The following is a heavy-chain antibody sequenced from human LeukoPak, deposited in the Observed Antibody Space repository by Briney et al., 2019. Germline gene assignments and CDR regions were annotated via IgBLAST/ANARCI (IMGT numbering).Heavy chain of an antibody. Sequence: PGGSLRLSCAASGFTFRNYVIHWVRQAPGKGLEWVVVIWYDGSKVLYADSVKGRFTVSRGNSKNTLYLQMNSLRGEDTAIYYCARDRYGSSSPLDYWGQGTLVTVSS. CDR3: ARDRYGSSSPLDY. D-gene: IGHD6-6*01. CDR1: GFTFRNYV. J-gene: IGHJ4*02. CDR2: IWYDGSKV. V-gene: IGHV3-33*08.